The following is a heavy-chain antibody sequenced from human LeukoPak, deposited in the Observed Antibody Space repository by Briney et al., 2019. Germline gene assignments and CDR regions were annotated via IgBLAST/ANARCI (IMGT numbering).Heavy chain of an antibody. J-gene: IGHJ4*02. CDR1: GYSFTSYY. D-gene: IGHD3-22*01. CDR3: ARREGAMWHYDSSGYADF. CDR2: IFPRDSDT. V-gene: IGHV5-51*01. Sequence: GESLKISCKASGYSFTSYYIGWVRQMPGKGLEWMGIIFPRDSDTRYSPSFQGQVTLSADKSITTAYLEWTSLKASDTAIYYCARREGAMWHYDSSGYADFWGQGTLVTVSS.